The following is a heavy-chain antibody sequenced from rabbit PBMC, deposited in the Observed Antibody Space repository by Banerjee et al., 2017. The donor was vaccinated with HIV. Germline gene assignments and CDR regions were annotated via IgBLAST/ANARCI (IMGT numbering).Heavy chain of an antibody. CDR3: ARGDISSSWDL. CDR1: GFSFSSSYY. V-gene: IGHV1S40*01. J-gene: IGHJ4*01. D-gene: IGHD1-1*01. Sequence: QSLEESGGDLVKPGASLTLTCTASGFSFSSSYYMCWVRQAPGKGLELIACIYTNGGSTWYASCVNGRFTISGASSTTVTLQMTSLTAADTATYFCARGDISSSWDLWGPGALVTV. CDR2: IYTNGGST.